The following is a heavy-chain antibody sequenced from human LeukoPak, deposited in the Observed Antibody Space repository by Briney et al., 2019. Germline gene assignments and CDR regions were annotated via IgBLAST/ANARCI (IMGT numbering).Heavy chain of an antibody. J-gene: IGHJ6*04. D-gene: IGHD3-10*01. CDR1: GFTFSNAW. Sequence: PGGSLRLSCAASGFTFSNAWMSWVRQAPGKGLEWVGRIKSKTDGGTTDYAAPVKGRFTISRDDSKNTLYLQMNSLKTEDTAVYYCTTDLGLWFGDSMDVWGKGTTVTISS. V-gene: IGHV3-15*01. CDR3: TTDLGLWFGDSMDV. CDR2: IKSKTDGGTT.